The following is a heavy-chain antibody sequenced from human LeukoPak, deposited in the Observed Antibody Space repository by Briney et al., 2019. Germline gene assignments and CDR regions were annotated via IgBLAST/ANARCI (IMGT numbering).Heavy chain of an antibody. Sequence: GASVKVSCKASGYTFINYDINWVRQATGQGLEWMGWMNPNSGNTGYAQKFHGRVTITRNTSISTAYLEVSSLRSEDTAVYYCATQDPHSVVPPTNPFDLWGRGTLVTVSS. V-gene: IGHV1-8*03. J-gene: IGHJ2*01. CDR2: MNPNSGNT. CDR3: ATQDPHSVVPPTNPFDL. CDR1: GYTFINYD. D-gene: IGHD2-2*01.